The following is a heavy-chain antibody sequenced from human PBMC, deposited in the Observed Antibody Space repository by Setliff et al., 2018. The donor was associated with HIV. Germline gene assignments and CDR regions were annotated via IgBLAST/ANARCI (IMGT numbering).Heavy chain of an antibody. D-gene: IGHD1-20*01. CDR3: AKDKGGYNWNYFDY. CDR2: VHYNGNDK. CDR1: GFTLSTYG. Sequence: LRLSCATSGFTLSTYGMHWVRQAPGKGLEWVARVHYNGNDKFYVDSVKGRFTISRDNSENTLYLQMDGLRAEDTAVCYCAKDKGGYNWNYFDYWGPGTQVTVSS. V-gene: IGHV3-30*02. J-gene: IGHJ4*02.